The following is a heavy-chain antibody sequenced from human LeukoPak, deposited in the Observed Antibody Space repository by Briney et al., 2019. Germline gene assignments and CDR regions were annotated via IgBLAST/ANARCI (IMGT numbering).Heavy chain of an antibody. J-gene: IGHJ4*02. CDR1: GGSISSYY. CDR3: TSGWYEYYFDY. V-gene: IGHV4-4*07. Sequence: SETLSLTCTVSGGSISSYYWSWIRQPAGKGLEWIWRIYTSGSTNYNPSLKSRVTMSVDTSKNQFSLKLSSVTAADTAVYYCTSGWYEYYFDYWGQGTLVTVSS. D-gene: IGHD6-19*01. CDR2: IYTSGST.